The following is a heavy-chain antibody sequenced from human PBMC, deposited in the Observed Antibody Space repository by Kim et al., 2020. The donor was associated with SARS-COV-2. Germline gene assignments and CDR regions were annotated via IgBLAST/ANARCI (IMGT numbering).Heavy chain of an antibody. CDR2: IYYSGST. V-gene: IGHV4-61*01. J-gene: IGHJ2*01. CDR3: ARELGYCSSTSCYGWYFDL. CDR1: GGSVSSGSYY. D-gene: IGHD2-2*01. Sequence: SETLSLTCTVSGGSVSSGSYYWSWIRQPPGKGLEWIGYIYYSGSTNYNPSLKSRVTISVDTSKNQFSLKLSSVTAADTAVYYCARELGYCSSTSCYGWYFDLWGRDTLVTVSS.